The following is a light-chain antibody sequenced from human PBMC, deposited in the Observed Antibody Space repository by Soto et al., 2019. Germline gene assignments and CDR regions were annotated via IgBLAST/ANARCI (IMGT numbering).Light chain of an antibody. V-gene: IGLV2-23*01. CDR2: EGS. J-gene: IGLJ2*01. Sequence: QSVLTQPASVSGSPGQSITISCTGTSSDIGTYRLVSWYQHYPGKAPKLMIYEGSKRPSGVSNRFSGSKSGNTASLTISGLQAEDEAVYYCCSYAGSSTLVIFGGGTKLTVL. CDR3: CSYAGSSTLVI. CDR1: SSDIGTYRL.